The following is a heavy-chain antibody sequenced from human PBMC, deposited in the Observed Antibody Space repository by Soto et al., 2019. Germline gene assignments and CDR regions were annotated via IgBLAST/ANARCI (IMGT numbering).Heavy chain of an antibody. D-gene: IGHD2-21*02. CDR3: ARQRTSVVTQAYFDS. Sequence: LXLTFTVTGDSINNRSYYWGWIRQPPGKGLEWIGSIYYSGSTYNNPSLKSRVSMSVDTSKNQFSLKLRSVTAADTALYYCARQRTSVVTQAYFDSWGQGSLVTVSS. V-gene: IGHV4-39*01. CDR1: GDSINNRSYY. CDR2: IYYSGST. J-gene: IGHJ4*02.